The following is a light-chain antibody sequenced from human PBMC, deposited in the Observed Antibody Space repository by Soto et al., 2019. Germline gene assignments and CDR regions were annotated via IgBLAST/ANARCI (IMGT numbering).Light chain of an antibody. V-gene: IGLV2-14*01. CDR3: TSFTSASTQV. CDR1: SSDVGAYNY. CDR2: DVS. Sequence: QSSLTQPASVSGSPGQSITNSCTGTSSDVGAYNYVSWYQQHPGKAPKLMIYDVSNRPSGVSNRFSGSKSGNTASLTISGLQAEDEADYYCTSFTSASTQVFGGGTQLTVL. J-gene: IGLJ7*01.